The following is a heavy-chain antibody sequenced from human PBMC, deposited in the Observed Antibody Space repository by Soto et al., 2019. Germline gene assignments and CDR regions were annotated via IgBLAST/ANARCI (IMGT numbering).Heavy chain of an antibody. V-gene: IGHV3-48*01. Sequence: GGSLILSCAASGFTFSSSSMNWVRQAPGKGLEWISYISSSGSTKYYADSVKGRFTISRDNAKKSLFLQMNSLRAEDTAVYYCARDPGDYDFWSGYYSGPFDIWGQGTMVTVSS. CDR3: ARDPGDYDFWSGYYSGPFDI. J-gene: IGHJ3*02. CDR1: GFTFSSSS. CDR2: ISSSGSTK. D-gene: IGHD3-3*01.